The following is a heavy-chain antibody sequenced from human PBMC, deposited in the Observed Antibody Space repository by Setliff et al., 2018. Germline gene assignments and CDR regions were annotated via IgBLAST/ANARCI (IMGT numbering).Heavy chain of an antibody. J-gene: IGHJ5*02. CDR2: IYSSGST. Sequence: PSETLSLTCTVSGGSISSDYWSWIRQPPGKGLEWIGYIYSSGSTNNNPSLKSRATISVDTSKNQFSLKLSSVTAADTAVYYCARAAKYDSSGYYGFWFDPWGQGTLVTVSS. D-gene: IGHD3-22*01. CDR1: GGSISSDY. V-gene: IGHV4-59*01. CDR3: ARAAKYDSSGYYGFWFDP.